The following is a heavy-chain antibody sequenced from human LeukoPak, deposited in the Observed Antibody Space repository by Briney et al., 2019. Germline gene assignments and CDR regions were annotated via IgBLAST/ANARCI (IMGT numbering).Heavy chain of an antibody. CDR1: GFTFSSYG. J-gene: IGHJ4*02. Sequence: GGSLRLSCAASGFTFSSYGMHWVRQAPGKGLEWVAFISYDGSDKYYTDSVKGRFTISRDNSKDTLYLQMNSLRVEDTAVYYCAKSIVVVTTMGYYFDYWGQGTLVTVSS. CDR3: AKSIVVVTTMGYYFDY. D-gene: IGHD3-22*01. CDR2: ISYDGSDK. V-gene: IGHV3-30*18.